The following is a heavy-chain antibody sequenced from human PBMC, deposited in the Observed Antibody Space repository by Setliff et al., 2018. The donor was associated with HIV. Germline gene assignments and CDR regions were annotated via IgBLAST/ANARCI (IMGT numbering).Heavy chain of an antibody. CDR3: ARGGAAADNYYYMDV. Sequence: GGSLRLSCIASGSGFGDYGMSWVRQVPGKGLEWVAGISWHGAETGYADSVKGRFTISRGNDKKYLFLQMNSLRVEDTALYYCARGGAAADNYYYMDVWGKGTTVTVSS. D-gene: IGHD6-13*01. V-gene: IGHV3-20*04. J-gene: IGHJ6*03. CDR2: ISWHGAET. CDR1: GSGFGDYG.